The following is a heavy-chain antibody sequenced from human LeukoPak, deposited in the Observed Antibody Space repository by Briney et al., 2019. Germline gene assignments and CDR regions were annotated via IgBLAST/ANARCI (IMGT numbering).Heavy chain of an antibody. J-gene: IGHJ4*02. V-gene: IGHV4-31*03. CDR1: GGSINSGYF. CDR3: ARGDDHFDY. Sequence: SETLSLTCTVSGGSINSGYFWNRIRQHPGTGLEYIGYISYTGRTYYNPSLKSRLTMFIDTSKKQFSLKLSSVTAADTAVYYCARGDDHFDYWGQGSLVTVSS. CDR2: ISYTGRT.